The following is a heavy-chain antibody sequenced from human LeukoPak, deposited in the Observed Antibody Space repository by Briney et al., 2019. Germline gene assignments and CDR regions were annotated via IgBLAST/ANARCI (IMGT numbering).Heavy chain of an antibody. Sequence: GGSLRLSCAASGFTFSDYYMSWIRQAPGKGLEWVSSISSSTTYIYYADSVKGRFTISRDNSKNSLYLQMNSLRAEDTAVYYCARDFSSGSYYGDYYFDYWGPGTLVTVSS. D-gene: IGHD1-26*01. CDR1: GFTFSDYY. J-gene: IGHJ4*02. CDR3: ARDFSSGSYYGDYYFDY. V-gene: IGHV3-11*06. CDR2: ISSSTTYI.